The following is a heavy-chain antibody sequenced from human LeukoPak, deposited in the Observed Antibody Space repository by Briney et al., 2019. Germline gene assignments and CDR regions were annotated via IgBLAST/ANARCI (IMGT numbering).Heavy chain of an antibody. D-gene: IGHD3-9*01. CDR1: GYTFTSYY. CDR3: ARGYFGPLGLTGYYSHFDY. J-gene: IGHJ4*02. V-gene: IGHV1-69*04. Sequence: SVKVSCKASGYTFTSYYMHWVRQAPGQGLEWMGRIIPILGIANYAQKFQGRVTITADKSTSTAYMELSSLRSEDTAVYYCARGYFGPLGLTGYYSHFDYWGQGTLVTVSS. CDR2: IIPILGIA.